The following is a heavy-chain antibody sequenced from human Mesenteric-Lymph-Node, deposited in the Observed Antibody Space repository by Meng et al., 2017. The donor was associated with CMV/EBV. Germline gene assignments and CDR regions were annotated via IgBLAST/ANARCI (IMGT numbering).Heavy chain of an antibody. CDR1: GYSISSGYY. J-gene: IGHJ6*02. CDR3: ARDRCTGGSCYYGMDV. CDR2: IYRSGST. D-gene: IGHD2-8*02. Sequence: SETLSLTCTVSGYSISSGYYWGWIRQPPGKGLEWIGSIYRSGSTYYNLSLKSRVTISLDTSKNQFSLKLSSVTAADTAVYYCARDRCTGGSCYYGMDVWGQGTTVTVSS. V-gene: IGHV4-38-2*02.